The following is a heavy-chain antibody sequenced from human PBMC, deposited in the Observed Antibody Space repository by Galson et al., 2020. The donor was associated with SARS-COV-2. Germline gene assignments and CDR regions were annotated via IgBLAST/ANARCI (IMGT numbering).Heavy chain of an antibody. CDR2: IYYSGST. V-gene: IGHV4-39*01. Sequence: SETLSLTCTVSGGSISSSSYYWGWIRQPPGKGLEWIGSIYYSGSTYYNPSFKSRVTISVDTSKNQFSLKLSSVTAADTAVYYCARLVSDILTGYYIGYWYFDLWGRGTLVTVSS. J-gene: IGHJ2*01. D-gene: IGHD3-9*01. CDR1: GGSISSSSYY. CDR3: ARLVSDILTGYYIGYWYFDL.